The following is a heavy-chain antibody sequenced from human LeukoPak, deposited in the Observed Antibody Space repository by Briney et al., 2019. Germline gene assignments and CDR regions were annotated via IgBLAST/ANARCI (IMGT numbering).Heavy chain of an antibody. CDR3: ARTVTTGHNWFDP. CDR1: GYTFTSYA. D-gene: IGHD4-17*01. Sequence: ASVKVSCKASGYTFTSYAMHWVRQAPGQRLEWMGWINAGNGNTKYSQKFQGRVTITRDASASTAYMELSSLRSEDTAVYYCARTVTTGHNWFDPWGQGTLVTVSS. CDR2: INAGNGNT. V-gene: IGHV1-3*01. J-gene: IGHJ5*02.